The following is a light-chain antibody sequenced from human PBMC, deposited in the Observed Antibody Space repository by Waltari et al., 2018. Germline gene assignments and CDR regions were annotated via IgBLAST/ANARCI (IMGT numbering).Light chain of an antibody. CDR1: SSDIGSYNL. V-gene: IGLV2-23*02. CDR3: SSNAAGSSYVV. CDR2: EVI. J-gene: IGLJ2*01. Sequence: QSALTQPASVSGSPGQSITISCTGTSSDIGSYNLVSWYQQHPGKVPKLIIYEVIKRPSGISVRFSGSKSGNTASLTISGLQAEDEADYYCSSNAAGSSYVVFGGVTRLTVL.